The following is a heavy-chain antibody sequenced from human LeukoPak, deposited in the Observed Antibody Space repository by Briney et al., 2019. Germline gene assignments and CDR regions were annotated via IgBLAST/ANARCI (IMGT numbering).Heavy chain of an antibody. D-gene: IGHD3-3*01. V-gene: IGHV3-74*01. CDR1: GFTFSSYW. Sequence: GGSLRLSCAASGFTFSSYWMHWVRQAPGKGLVWVSRINSDGSSTSYADSVKGRFTISRDNAKNTLYLQMNSLRAEDTAVYYCARITLGVVIIDNYYMDVWGKGTTVTVSS. J-gene: IGHJ6*03. CDR3: ARITLGVVIIDNYYMDV. CDR2: INSDGSST.